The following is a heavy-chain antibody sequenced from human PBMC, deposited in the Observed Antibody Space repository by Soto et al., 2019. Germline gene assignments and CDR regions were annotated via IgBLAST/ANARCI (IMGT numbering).Heavy chain of an antibody. CDR1: GFTLSRLA. V-gene: IGHV3-30-3*01. CDR3: ARGRKQAVVFDY. J-gene: IGHJ4*02. CDR2: LSSNGVAE. D-gene: IGHD2-15*01. Sequence: GGSLRLSCIASGFTLSRLAMDWVRQAPGRGLEWVALLSSNGVAESYARSAKGRFNSSRDSSKNTLYLQRNSLTAEDTGMYYCARGRKQAVVFDYWGPGTLVNVPS.